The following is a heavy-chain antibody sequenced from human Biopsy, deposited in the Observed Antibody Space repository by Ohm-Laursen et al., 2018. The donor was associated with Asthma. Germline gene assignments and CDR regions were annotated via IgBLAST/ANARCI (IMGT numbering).Heavy chain of an antibody. J-gene: IGHJ4*02. V-gene: IGHV3-9*01. CDR1: GFTFDDYG. CDR2: ISWNSGSI. CDR3: AKATLGDIGKDY. Sequence: SLRLSCSASGFTFDDYGMHWVRQAPGKGLEWVSGISWNSGSIGYADSVKGRFTISRDNAKNPLYLQMNSLRVEDTALYYCAKATLGDIGKDYWGQGTLVTVST. D-gene: IGHD2-21*01.